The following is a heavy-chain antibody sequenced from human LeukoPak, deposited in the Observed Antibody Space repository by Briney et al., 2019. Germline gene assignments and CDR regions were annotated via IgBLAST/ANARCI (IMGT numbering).Heavy chain of an antibody. D-gene: IGHD4-17*01. Sequence: SETLSLTCTVSGGSISSYYWSWIRQPPGKGLEWIGYIYYSGSTNYNPSLKSRVTIPVDTSKNQFSLKLSSVTAADTAVYYCARDRTDDYGDYYFDYWGQGTLVTVSS. J-gene: IGHJ4*02. CDR3: ARDRTDDYGDYYFDY. CDR2: IYYSGST. CDR1: GGSISSYY. V-gene: IGHV4-59*12.